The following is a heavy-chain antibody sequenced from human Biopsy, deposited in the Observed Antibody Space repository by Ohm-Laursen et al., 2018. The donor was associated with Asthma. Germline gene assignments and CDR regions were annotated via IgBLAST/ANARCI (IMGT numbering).Heavy chain of an antibody. CDR3: ARGDSSNWTHYYFDY. CDR1: GFAVSRDH. D-gene: IGHD3-22*01. J-gene: IGHJ4*02. V-gene: IGHV3-53*01. CDR2: IYSGGTS. Sequence: SLRLSCSASGFAVSRDHMFWVRQAPGKGLEWVSVIYSGGTSHTADSVRGRFTISRDYSKNTLYLQIPSLRAEDTAVYYCARGDSSNWTHYYFDYWGQGTLVAVSS.